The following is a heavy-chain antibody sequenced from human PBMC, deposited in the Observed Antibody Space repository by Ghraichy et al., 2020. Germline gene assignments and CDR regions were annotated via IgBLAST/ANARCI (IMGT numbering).Heavy chain of an antibody. CDR3: AREHCSSTSCLLDP. J-gene: IGHJ5*02. D-gene: IGHD2-2*01. Sequence: SETLSLTCTVSGGSISSYYWSWIRQPPGKGLEWIGYIYDSGSTYYNHSLKSRVTISVDTSKNQFSLRLSSVTAADTAVYYCAREHCSSTSCLLDPGGKGTPVTGS. CDR2: IYDSGST. V-gene: IGHV4-59*01. CDR1: GGSISSYY.